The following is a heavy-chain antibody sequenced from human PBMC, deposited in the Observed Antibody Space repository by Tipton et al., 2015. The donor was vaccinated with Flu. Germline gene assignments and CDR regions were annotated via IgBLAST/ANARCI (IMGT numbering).Heavy chain of an antibody. CDR3: ASLAAQHYCYYGMGV. CDR1: GFTFSSYE. D-gene: IGHD6-6*01. V-gene: IGHV3-48*03. J-gene: IGHJ6*02. Sequence: SLRLSCAASGFTFSSYEMNWVRQAPGKGLEWVSYISSSGSTIYYADSVKGRFTISRDNAKNSLYLQMNSLRAEDTAVYYCASLAAQHYCYYGMGVWGQGTTVTVSS. CDR2: ISSSGSTI.